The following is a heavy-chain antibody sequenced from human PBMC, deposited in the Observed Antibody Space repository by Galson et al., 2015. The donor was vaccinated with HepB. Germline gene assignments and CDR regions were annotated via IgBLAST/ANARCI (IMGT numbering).Heavy chain of an antibody. CDR2: ISYDGSNK. Sequence: SLRLSCAASGFTFSSYGMHWVRQAPGKGLEWVAVISYDGSNKYYADSVKGRFTISRDNSKNTLYLQMNSLRAEDTAVYYCAKGHWFGEFEQPMDYWGQGTLVTVSS. CDR3: AKGHWFGEFEQPMDY. CDR1: GFTFSSYG. V-gene: IGHV3-30*18. J-gene: IGHJ4*02. D-gene: IGHD3-10*01.